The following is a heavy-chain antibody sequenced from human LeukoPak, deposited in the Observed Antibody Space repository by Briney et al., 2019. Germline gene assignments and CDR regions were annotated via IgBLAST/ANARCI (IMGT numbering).Heavy chain of an antibody. CDR2: VRSSGST. D-gene: IGHD2-8*02. CDR1: GASVSSDNYY. Sequence: SSETLSLTCTVSGASVSSDNYYWSWIRQPPGEGLEWIGYVRSSGSTNYNPSLKSRVAILVDTPKNRFTLNLSSVTAADTAVYYCARGVLVGATGHHFAYWGQGALVTVSS. CDR3: ARGVLVGATGHHFAY. J-gene: IGHJ4*02. V-gene: IGHV4-61*01.